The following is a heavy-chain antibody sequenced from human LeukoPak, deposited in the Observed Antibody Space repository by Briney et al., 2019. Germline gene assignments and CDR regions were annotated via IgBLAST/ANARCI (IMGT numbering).Heavy chain of an antibody. CDR1: GFTISNHW. V-gene: IGHV3-74*01. CDR2: INCDGRRT. J-gene: IGHJ6*03. Sequence: PGGSHRLSCAASGFTISNHWMHWVRQAPGKGLVLVSRINCDGRRTSYADSVKGTFTISRETAKNTLYLQMNSLRPDDTAVYYCAREVEVVPATMGAYYSYYMDVWGKGSTVTVSS. CDR3: AREVEVVPATMGAYYSYYMDV. D-gene: IGHD2-2*01.